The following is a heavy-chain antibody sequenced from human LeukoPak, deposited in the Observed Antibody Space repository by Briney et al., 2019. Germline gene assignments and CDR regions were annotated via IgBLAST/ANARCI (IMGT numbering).Heavy chain of an antibody. Sequence: SETLSLTCTVSGGSIRSYYWSWVRQPPGKGLEWIGYIYYSGSTNYNPSLKSRVTISVDTSKNQFSLKLSSVTAADTAVYYCARQDSSGYLSEYWGQGTLVTVSS. V-gene: IGHV4-59*08. CDR1: GGSIRSYY. CDR3: ARQDSSGYLSEY. CDR2: IYYSGST. D-gene: IGHD3-22*01. J-gene: IGHJ4*02.